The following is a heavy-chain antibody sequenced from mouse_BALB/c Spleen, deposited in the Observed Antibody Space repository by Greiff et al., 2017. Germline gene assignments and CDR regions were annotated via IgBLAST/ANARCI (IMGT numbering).Heavy chain of an antibody. CDR1: GFAFSSYD. CDR2: ISSGGGST. Sequence: EVHLVESGGGLVKPGGSLKLSCAASGFAFSSYDMSWVRQTPEKRLEWVAYISSGGGSTYYPDTVKGRFTISRDNAKNTLYLQMSSLKSEDTAMYYCARHWGYRFAYWGQGTLVTVSA. D-gene: IGHD2-14*01. CDR3: ARHWGYRFAY. V-gene: IGHV5-12-1*01. J-gene: IGHJ3*01.